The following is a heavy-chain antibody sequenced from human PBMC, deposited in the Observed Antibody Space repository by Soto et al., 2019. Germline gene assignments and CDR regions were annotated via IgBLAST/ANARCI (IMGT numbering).Heavy chain of an antibody. J-gene: IGHJ5*02. V-gene: IGHV4-61*01. D-gene: IGHD2-21*01. Sequence: SETLSLTCTVSGGSVSSGSYYWSWIRQPPGEGLEWIGYIYYSGSTNYNPSLKSRVTISVDTSKNQLSLNLRSVSAADTAVYYCARGRGEFDAWGQGTPVTVSS. CDR2: IYYSGST. CDR1: GGSVSSGSYY. CDR3: ARGRGEFDA.